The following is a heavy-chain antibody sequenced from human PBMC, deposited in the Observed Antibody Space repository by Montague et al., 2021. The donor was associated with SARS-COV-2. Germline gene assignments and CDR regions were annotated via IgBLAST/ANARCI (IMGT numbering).Heavy chain of an antibody. J-gene: IGHJ4*02. CDR3: ARHWGIAAAGN. Sequence: SETLSLTCSVSGGSITDRTYYWGCIRQSPGKGLEWIGAINYSGITXYNPSLKSRVTVSLDTAKNQFSLKMTSVTAADTAVYYCARHWGIAAAGNWGQGTLVTVSS. CDR1: GGSITDRTYY. D-gene: IGHD6-13*01. CDR2: INYSGIT. V-gene: IGHV4-39*01.